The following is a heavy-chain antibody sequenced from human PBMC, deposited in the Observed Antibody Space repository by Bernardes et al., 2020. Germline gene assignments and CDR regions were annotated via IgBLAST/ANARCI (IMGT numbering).Heavy chain of an antibody. J-gene: IGHJ2*01. CDR1: VGSISISSYD. V-gene: IGHV4-39*01. CDR3: ARRGTAMIDWYFDL. Sequence: LSITCTDSVGSISISSYDWCWLRPPPGKGLEWIGSIYYSGSTYYNPSLQSRVTISVDTSKNQFSLKLSSVTAADTAVYYCARRGTAMIDWYFDLWGRGTLVTVSS. D-gene: IGHD3-22*01. CDR2: IYYSGST.